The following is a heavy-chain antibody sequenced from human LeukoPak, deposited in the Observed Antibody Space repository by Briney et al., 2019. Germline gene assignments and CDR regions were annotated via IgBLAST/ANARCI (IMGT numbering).Heavy chain of an antibody. Sequence: GESLRLSCSASGFTFSSYAMHWVRQAPGKGLEYVSAISSNGGSTYYADSVKGRFTISRDNSKNTLYLQMSSLRAEDTAVYYCVTDRRGILVRGTTFGYWGQGTLVTVSS. D-gene: IGHD3-10*01. CDR2: ISSNGGST. J-gene: IGHJ4*02. CDR3: VTDRRGILVRGTTFGY. V-gene: IGHV3-64D*06. CDR1: GFTFSSYA.